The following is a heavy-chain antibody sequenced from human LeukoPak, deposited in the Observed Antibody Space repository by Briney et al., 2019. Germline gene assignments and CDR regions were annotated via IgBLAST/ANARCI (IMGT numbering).Heavy chain of an antibody. CDR1: GYYITSGYY. V-gene: IGHV4-38-2*02. D-gene: IGHD3-3*01. CDR3: ARGGFRFLEWLLSASYFDY. Sequence: SETLSLTCSVSGYYITSGYYWGWIRQPPGKGLEWIGSISQSGSTHYDPSLKSRVTISFDTSKNQFSLNLRSVTAADTAVYYCARGGFRFLEWLLSASYFDYWGQGTLVTVSS. CDR2: ISQSGST. J-gene: IGHJ4*02.